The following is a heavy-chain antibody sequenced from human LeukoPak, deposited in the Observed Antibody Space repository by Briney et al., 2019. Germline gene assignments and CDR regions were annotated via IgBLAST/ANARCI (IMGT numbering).Heavy chain of an antibody. CDR2: INPNSGGT. V-gene: IGHV1-2*02. D-gene: IGHD3-10*01. J-gene: IGHJ6*03. CDR1: GYTFTGYY. Sequence: GASVKISCKASGYTFTGYYMHWVRQAPGQGLEWMGWINPNSGGTNYAQKFQGRVTMTRDTSISTAYMELSRLRSDDTAVYYCARPGESLGYYMDVWGKGTTVTVSS. CDR3: ARPGESLGYYMDV.